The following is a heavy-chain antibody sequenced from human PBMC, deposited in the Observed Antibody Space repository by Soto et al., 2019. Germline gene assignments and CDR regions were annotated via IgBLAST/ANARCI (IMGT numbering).Heavy chain of an antibody. CDR2: VSYDGSKK. CDR1: GFIFTSYI. CDR3: SRVKGLLFVCAFDS. D-gene: IGHD3-16*01. Sequence: QVQLVESGGGVVQPRRSLRLSCAASGFIFTSYIVHWVRQAPGKGLEWVASVSYDGSKKHYADSVKGRFSISRDNSKNTVYLQMNSLRTEDTCVYYCSRVKGLLFVCAFDSWCQGALVTVSS. V-gene: IGHV3-30*01. J-gene: IGHJ4*02.